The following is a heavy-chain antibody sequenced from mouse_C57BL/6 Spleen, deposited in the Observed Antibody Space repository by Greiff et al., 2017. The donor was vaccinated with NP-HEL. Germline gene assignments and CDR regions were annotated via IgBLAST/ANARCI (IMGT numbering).Heavy chain of an antibody. CDR2: IDPSDSYT. CDR1: GYTFTSYW. J-gene: IGHJ2*01. D-gene: IGHD4-1*02. CDR3: ARSPNWDEEGGLGY. Sequence: QVHVKQPGAELVMPGASVKLSCKASGYTFTSYWMHWVKQRPGQGLEWIGEIDPSDSYTNYNQKFKGKSTLTVDKSSSTAYMQLSSLTSEDSAVYYCARSPNWDEEGGLGYWGQGTTLTVSS. V-gene: IGHV1-69*01.